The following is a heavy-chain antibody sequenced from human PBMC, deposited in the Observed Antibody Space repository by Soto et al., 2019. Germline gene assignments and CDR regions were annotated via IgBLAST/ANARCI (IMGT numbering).Heavy chain of an antibody. J-gene: IGHJ4*02. V-gene: IGHV3-23*01. CDR1: GFTFSNYA. D-gene: IGHD3-10*01. CDR2: ISGGGDST. Sequence: VQLLESGGGLEQPGGSLRLSCAGSGFTFSNYAMTWVRQAPGKGLEWVSAISGGGDSTYYADSVKGRFTISRDNSKNTLFLQMNSLRPEDTAVYYCAKEEVTMVRGIFSSWGQGTLVTVSS. CDR3: AKEEVTMVRGIFSS.